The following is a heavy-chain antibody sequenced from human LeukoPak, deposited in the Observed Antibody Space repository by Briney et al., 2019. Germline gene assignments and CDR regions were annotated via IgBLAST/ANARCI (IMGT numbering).Heavy chain of an antibody. CDR1: TVSICNIY. J-gene: IGHJ4*02. CDR2: TYYSGSN. CDR3: ARETCSGGSCFQFDF. Sequence: PSETLSCNASVSTVSICNIYWIWLPPCPGLGRMWSINTYYSGSNNYNPSLKSRVTISVDTSKNQFSLKLSSVTAADTAVYYCARETCSGGSCFQFDFWGQGTPVTVSS. V-gene: IGHV4-59*01. D-gene: IGHD2-15*01.